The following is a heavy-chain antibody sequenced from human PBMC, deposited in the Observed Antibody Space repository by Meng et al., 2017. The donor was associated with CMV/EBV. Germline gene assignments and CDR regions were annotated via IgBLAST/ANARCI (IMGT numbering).Heavy chain of an antibody. CDR2: IYYSGST. CDR3: AREGDNPFDY. J-gene: IGHJ4*02. V-gene: IGHV4-30-4*08. D-gene: IGHD2-21*02. Sequence: QVELVGSSPGRGQPSPALYLTCTVSGGSISSGDYYWSWIRQPPGKGLEWIGYIYYSGSTYYNPSLKSRVTISVDTSKNQFSLKLSSVTAADTAVYYCAREGDNPFDYWGQGTLVTVSS. CDR1: GGSISSGDYY.